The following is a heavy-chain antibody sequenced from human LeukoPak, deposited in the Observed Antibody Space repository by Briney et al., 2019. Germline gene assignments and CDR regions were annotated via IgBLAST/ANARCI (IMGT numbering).Heavy chain of an antibody. CDR3: ARGWSVAGSDYYYYMDV. Sequence: ASVKVSCKASGYTFTSYDINWVRQATGQGLEWMGWMNPNSGNTGYAQKFQGRVTMTRNTSISTAYMELSSLRSEDTAVCYCARGWSVAGSDYYYYMDVWGKGTTVTVSS. CDR1: GYTFTSYD. J-gene: IGHJ6*03. CDR2: MNPNSGNT. D-gene: IGHD6-19*01. V-gene: IGHV1-8*01.